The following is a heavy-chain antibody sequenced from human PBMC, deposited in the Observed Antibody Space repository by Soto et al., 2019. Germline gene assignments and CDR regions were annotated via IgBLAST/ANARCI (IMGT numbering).Heavy chain of an antibody. CDR2: ISAYNGNT. D-gene: IGHD6-19*01. Sequence: ASVKVSCNASGYTFTSCGISWVRQAPGQGLEWMGWISAYNGNTNYAQKLQGRVTMTTDTSTSTAYMELRSLRSDDTAVYYCARVGSSGWSHYYYYYYGMDVWGQGTTVTSP. CDR3: ARVGSSGWSHYYYYYYGMDV. CDR1: GYTFTSCG. J-gene: IGHJ6*02. V-gene: IGHV1-18*01.